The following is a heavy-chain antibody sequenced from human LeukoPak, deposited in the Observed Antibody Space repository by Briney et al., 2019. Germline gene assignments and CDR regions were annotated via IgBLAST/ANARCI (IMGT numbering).Heavy chain of an antibody. CDR3: ARSWDPYGMDV. CDR1: GFTFSSYS. V-gene: IGHV3-21*01. J-gene: IGHJ6*02. CDR2: ISSSSSYI. D-gene: IGHD1-26*01. Sequence: GGSLRLSCAASGFTFSSYSMNWVRQAPGKGLEWVSSISSSSSYIYYADSVKGRFTTSRDNAKNSLYLQMNSLRAEDTAVYYCARSWDPYGMDVWGQGTTVTVSS.